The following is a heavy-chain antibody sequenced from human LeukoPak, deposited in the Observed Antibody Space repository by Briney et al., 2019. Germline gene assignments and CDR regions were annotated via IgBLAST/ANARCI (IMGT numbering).Heavy chain of an antibody. CDR1: GGSLSSGGYY. D-gene: IGHD6-13*01. Sequence: PSETLSLTCTVSGGSLSSGGYYWSWIRQPPGKGLEWIGYIYHSGSTYYNPSLKSRVTISVDRSKNQFSLKLSSVTAADTAVCYCAAHSSSWYPGGLDPWGQGTLVTVSS. CDR3: AAHSSSWYPGGLDP. CDR2: IYHSGST. V-gene: IGHV4-30-2*01. J-gene: IGHJ5*02.